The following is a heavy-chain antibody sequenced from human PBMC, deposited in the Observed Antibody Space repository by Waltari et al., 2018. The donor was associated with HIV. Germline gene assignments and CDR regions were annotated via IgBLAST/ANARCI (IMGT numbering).Heavy chain of an antibody. CDR3: AKAAAGKIWFDS. Sequence: EVQLVESGGGLVQPGGSLRVSCAASGFSFSSYAMNWVRQAPGKGLEWVSSISGGGDSTYYADSVKGRFTISRDNSKNTLYLQMNSLRAEDTAVYYCAKAAAGKIWFDSWGQGTLVTVSS. D-gene: IGHD6-13*01. CDR2: ISGGGDST. J-gene: IGHJ5*01. CDR1: GFSFSSYA. V-gene: IGHV3-23*04.